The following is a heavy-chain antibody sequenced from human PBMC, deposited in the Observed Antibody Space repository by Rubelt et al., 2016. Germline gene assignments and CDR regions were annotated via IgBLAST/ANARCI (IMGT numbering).Heavy chain of an antibody. J-gene: IGHJ6*02. CDR1: GGSFSGYY. V-gene: IGHV4-34*01. CDR2: ISHSVST. D-gene: IGHD6-13*01. Sequence: QVQLQQWGAGLLKPSETLSLPCAFYGGSFSGYYWSWIRQPPVRGLEWFGEISHSVSTYSNPPLKTRVTIVGVTSKKQWSLKLGSVTAADTAGYYGGGGRGGSSSWLGRDYYGMDVWGQGTTVTVSS. CDR3: GGGRGGSSSWLGRDYYGMDV.